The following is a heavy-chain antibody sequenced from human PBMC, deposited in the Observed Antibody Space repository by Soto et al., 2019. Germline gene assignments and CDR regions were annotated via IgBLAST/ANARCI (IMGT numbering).Heavy chain of an antibody. J-gene: IGHJ4*02. Sequence: EVQLLESGGGLVQPGGSLRLSCAASGFTFSSYAMSWVRQAPGKGLEWVSAISGSGGSTYYADSVKGRFTISRDNSKNTPYLQMNSLRAEDTAVYYCAKDQGVVPAAPNDYWGQGTLVTVSS. CDR2: ISGSGGST. CDR3: AKDQGVVPAAPNDY. CDR1: GFTFSSYA. V-gene: IGHV3-23*01. D-gene: IGHD2-2*01.